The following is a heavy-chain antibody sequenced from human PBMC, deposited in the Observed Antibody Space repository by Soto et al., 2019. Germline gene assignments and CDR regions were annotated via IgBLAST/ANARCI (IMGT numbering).Heavy chain of an antibody. CDR3: ARSSGYYYYYGIDV. CDR1: GVSLSTSGLC. Sequence: KSGPTLVNPTQTLTLTCTFSGVSLSTSGLCVSWIRQPPGKALEWLALIDWNDDKYYSTSLKTRLTISKDTSKAQVVLTMANLDPVDTATYYCARSSGYYYYYGIDVWGQGTTVTVSS. D-gene: IGHD6-19*01. CDR2: IDWNDDK. J-gene: IGHJ6*02. V-gene: IGHV2-70*01.